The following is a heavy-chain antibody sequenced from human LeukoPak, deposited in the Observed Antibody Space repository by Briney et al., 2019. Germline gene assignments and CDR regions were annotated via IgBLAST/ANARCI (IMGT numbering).Heavy chain of an antibody. CDR1: GDSVSSNSAA. V-gene: IGHV6-1*01. J-gene: IGHJ3*02. D-gene: IGHD3-22*01. CDR2: TYYRSKWYN. CDR3: TRRYNYDSSGYYYVRDAFDI. Sequence: SQILSLTCAISGDSVSSNSAAWNWIRQSPSRGLEWLGRTYYRSKWYNDYAVSVKSRITINPDTSKNQFSLQLNSVTPEDTAVYYCTRRYNYDSSGYYYVRDAFDIWGQGTMVTVSS.